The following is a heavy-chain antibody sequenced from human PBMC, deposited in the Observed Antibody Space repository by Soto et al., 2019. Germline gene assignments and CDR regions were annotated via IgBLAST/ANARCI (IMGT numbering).Heavy chain of an antibody. V-gene: IGHV4-39*01. CDR1: GGSISSSSYY. CDR2: IYYSGST. D-gene: IGHD6-6*01. J-gene: IGHJ4*02. Sequence: QLQLQESGPGLVKPSETLSLTCTVSGGSISSSSYYWGWIRQPPGKGLEWIGSIYYSGSTYYNPSLKSRVTISVDTSKNQFSLKLSSVTAADTAVYYCARRFRAARHQADPREFDYWGQGTLVTVSS. CDR3: ARRFRAARHQADPREFDY.